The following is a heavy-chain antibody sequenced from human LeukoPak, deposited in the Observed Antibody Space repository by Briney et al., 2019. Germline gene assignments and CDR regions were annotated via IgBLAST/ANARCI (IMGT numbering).Heavy chain of an antibody. D-gene: IGHD6-6*01. Sequence: SETLSLTCAVYGGSFSGYYWSWIRQPPGKGLEWIGEINHSGSTNYNPSLKSRVTISVDTSKNQFSLKLSSVTAADTAVYYCARGPEDQSDCSSLPFDYWGQGTLVTVSS. CDR3: ARGPEDQSDCSSLPFDY. CDR1: GGSFSGYY. CDR2: INHSGST. J-gene: IGHJ4*02. V-gene: IGHV4-34*01.